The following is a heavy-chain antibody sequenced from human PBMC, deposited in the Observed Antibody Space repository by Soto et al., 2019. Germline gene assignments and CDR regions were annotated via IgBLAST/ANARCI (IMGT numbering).Heavy chain of an antibody. CDR2: IYYSGST. D-gene: IGHD6-6*01. CDR1: GGSISSGGYY. V-gene: IGHV4-31*03. Sequence: QVQLQESGPGLVKPSQTLSLTCTVSGGSISSGGYYWSWIRQHPGKGLEWIGYIYYSGSTYYNPSLKGRVTISVDTSKNQFSLKLSSVTAADTAVYYCARVRGSSHPRGYYYYGMDVWGQGTTVTVSS. CDR3: ARVRGSSHPRGYYYYGMDV. J-gene: IGHJ6*02.